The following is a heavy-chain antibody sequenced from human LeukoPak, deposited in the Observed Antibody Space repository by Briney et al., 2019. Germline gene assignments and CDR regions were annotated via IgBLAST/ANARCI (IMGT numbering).Heavy chain of an antibody. V-gene: IGHV4-34*01. D-gene: IGHD3-10*01. J-gene: IGHJ6*03. CDR1: GGSFSGYY. CDR2: INHSGST. CDR3: AGKGRAGAYYYYYMDV. Sequence: PSETLSLTCAVYGGSFSGYYWSWIRQPPGKGLEWIGEINHSGSTNYNPSLKSRVTISVDTSKNQFSLKLSSVTAADTAVYYCAGKGRAGAYYYYYMDVWGKGTTVTVSS.